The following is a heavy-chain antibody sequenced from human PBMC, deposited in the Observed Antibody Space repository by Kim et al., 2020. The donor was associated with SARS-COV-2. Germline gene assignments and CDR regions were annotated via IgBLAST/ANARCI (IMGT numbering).Heavy chain of an antibody. CDR3: ARLDYGSGSTLDY. J-gene: IGHJ4*02. Sequence: SETLSLTCAVYGGSFSGYYWSWIRQPPGKGLEWIGEINHSGSTNYNPSLKSRVTISVDTSKNQFSLKLSSVTAADTAVYYCARLDYGSGSTLDYWGQGTLVTVSS. CDR2: INHSGST. CDR1: GGSFSGYY. V-gene: IGHV4-34*01. D-gene: IGHD3-10*01.